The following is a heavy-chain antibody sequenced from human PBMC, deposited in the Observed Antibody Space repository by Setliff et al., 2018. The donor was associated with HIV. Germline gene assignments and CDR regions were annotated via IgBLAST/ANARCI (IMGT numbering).Heavy chain of an antibody. V-gene: IGHV7-4-1*02. CDR2: INTNTGSP. J-gene: IGHJ4*02. Sequence: GASVKVSCKASGYTFNNYPINWVRQAPGQGLEWMGWINTNTGSPRFARGFTGRFGFSLDTSVTTTFLHISNLKAEDTAIYYCARDGADYNFRSGSYPFDIWGQGTLVTVSS. CDR1: GYTFNNYP. CDR3: ARDGADYNFRSGSYPFDI. D-gene: IGHD3-3*01.